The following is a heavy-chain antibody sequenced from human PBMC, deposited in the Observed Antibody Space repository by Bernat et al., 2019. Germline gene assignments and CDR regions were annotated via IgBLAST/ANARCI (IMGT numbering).Heavy chain of an antibody. CDR2: IGGGGDKT. J-gene: IGHJ4*02. CDR3: VKVKVESATPNDPHFDY. CDR1: GFTFTNYV. V-gene: IGHV3-23*01. D-gene: IGHD2-15*01. Sequence: EVHLLESGGGLVQPGGSLRLSCAASGFTFTNYVMGWVRRAPGKRLEWVSSIGGGGDKTYYADSVKGRFTISRDNSKDTQYLQMNSLRAEDTAVYYCVKVKVESATPNDPHFDYWGQGTLVTVSS.